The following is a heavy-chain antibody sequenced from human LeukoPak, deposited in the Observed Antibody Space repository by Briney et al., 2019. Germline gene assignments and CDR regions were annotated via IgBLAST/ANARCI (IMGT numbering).Heavy chain of an antibody. CDR3: ARVPSQGKTYYYDS. CDR1: GFTFSNHA. Sequence: GRSLRLSCAASGFTFSNHAMHWVRQAPGKGLKWVAVISHDGSNTYYGDSVKGRFTISRDNSKNTLDLQMNSLRAEDTAVYYCARVPSQGKTYYYDSWGQGTLVTVSS. D-gene: IGHD3-22*01. J-gene: IGHJ4*02. V-gene: IGHV3-30-3*01. CDR2: ISHDGSNT.